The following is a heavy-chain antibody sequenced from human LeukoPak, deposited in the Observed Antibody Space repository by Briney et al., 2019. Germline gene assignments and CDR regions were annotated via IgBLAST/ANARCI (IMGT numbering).Heavy chain of an antibody. CDR2: ISSSSSYI. CDR1: GFTFSSYS. V-gene: IGHV3-21*01. D-gene: IGHD3-22*01. J-gene: IGHJ4*02. Sequence: GGSLRLSCAASGFTFSSYSMNWVRQAPGKGLEWVSSISSSSSYIYYADSVKGRFTISRDNSKNTLYLQTSSLRLEDTAVYYCARANYYDSSGPGWYWGQGTLVTVSS. CDR3: ARANYYDSSGPGWY.